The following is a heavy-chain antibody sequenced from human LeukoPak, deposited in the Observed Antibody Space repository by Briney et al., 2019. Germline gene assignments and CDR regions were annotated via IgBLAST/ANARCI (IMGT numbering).Heavy chain of an antibody. V-gene: IGHV3-30*02. D-gene: IGHD1-14*01. Sequence: GGSLRLSCAASGFTFSSYGMHWVRQAPGKGLEWVAVIWYDGSNKYYADSVKGRFAVSRDNSKNTLYLQMNSLSAEDSAVYYCLPELGAKNYFDYWGQGTLVTVSS. CDR3: LPELGAKNYFDY. CDR2: IWYDGSNK. CDR1: GFTFSSYG. J-gene: IGHJ4*02.